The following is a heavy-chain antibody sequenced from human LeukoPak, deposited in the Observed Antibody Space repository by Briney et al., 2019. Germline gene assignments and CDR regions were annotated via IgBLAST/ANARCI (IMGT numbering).Heavy chain of an antibody. Sequence: SETLSLTCTVSGGSISSSSYYWGWIRHPPGKGLEWIGSIYYSGSTYYNPSLKSRVTISVDTSKNQFSLKLSSVTAADTAVYYCARIAAETYYYYYGMDVWGQGTTVTGSS. J-gene: IGHJ6*02. D-gene: IGHD6-13*01. CDR2: IYYSGST. V-gene: IGHV4-39*01. CDR1: GGSISSSSYY. CDR3: ARIAAETYYYYYGMDV.